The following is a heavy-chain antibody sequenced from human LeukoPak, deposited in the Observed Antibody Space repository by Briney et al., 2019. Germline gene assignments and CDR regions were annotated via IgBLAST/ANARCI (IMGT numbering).Heavy chain of an antibody. D-gene: IGHD3-3*01. CDR2: INHSGST. V-gene: IGHV4-34*01. CDR1: GGSFSGYY. CDR3: ARHVSGERRDEYDFWSGYYPDYYYYGMDV. J-gene: IGHJ6*02. Sequence: NPSETLSLTCAVYGGSFSGYYWSWIRQPPGKGLEWIGEINHSGSTNYNPSLKSRVTISVDTSKNQFSLKLSSVTAADTAVYYCARHVSGERRDEYDFWSGYYPDYYYYGMDVWGQGTTVTVSS.